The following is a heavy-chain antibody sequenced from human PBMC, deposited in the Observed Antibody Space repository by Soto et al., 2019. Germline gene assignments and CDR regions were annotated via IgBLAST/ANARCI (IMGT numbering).Heavy chain of an antibody. Sequence: QMQLQESGPGLVKPSQTLSLTCTVSGGSISSGGYYWSWIRQHPGKGLEWIGYIYYSGSTYYNPSRKSRVTISVDTSKNQFSLKRSSVAAADTAVYYCASSTSRITMRATLPALDIWGQGTMVTVSS. CDR1: GGSISSGGYY. CDR3: ASSTSRITMRATLPALDI. J-gene: IGHJ3*02. D-gene: IGHD3-22*01. CDR2: IYYSGST. V-gene: IGHV4-31*03.